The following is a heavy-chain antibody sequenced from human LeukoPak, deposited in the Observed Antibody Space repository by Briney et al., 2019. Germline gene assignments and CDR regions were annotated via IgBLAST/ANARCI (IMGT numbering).Heavy chain of an antibody. CDR3: ARTYDGSGYIFDY. D-gene: IGHD3-22*01. J-gene: IGHJ4*02. V-gene: IGHV4-4*07. Sequence: SETLSLTCTVSGGSISSYHWSWIRQPAGKGLEWIGRIYTSGSTNYNPSLKSRVHMSVDTSKNQFSLKLRSVTAADTAVYYCARTYDGSGYIFDYWGQGTLATVSS. CDR1: GGSISSYH. CDR2: IYTSGST.